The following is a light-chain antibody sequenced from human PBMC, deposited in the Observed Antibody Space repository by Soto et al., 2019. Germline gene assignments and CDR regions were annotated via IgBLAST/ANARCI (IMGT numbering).Light chain of an antibody. CDR3: QQCNSYPRT. Sequence: DIQMTQSPSTLSASVGDRVTITCRASQSISSWLAWYQQKPGKAPKLLIYKASSLESGVPSRFSGSGSGTEFTLTISSLQPDDFAAYYCQQCNSYPRTFDQGTKVEIK. J-gene: IGKJ1*01. CDR1: QSISSW. V-gene: IGKV1-5*03. CDR2: KAS.